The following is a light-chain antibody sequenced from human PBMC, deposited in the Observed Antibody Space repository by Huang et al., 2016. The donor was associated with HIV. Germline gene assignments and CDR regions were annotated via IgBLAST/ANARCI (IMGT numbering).Light chain of an antibody. J-gene: IGKJ1*01. CDR2: GAS. CDR1: QSVSSN. Sequence: IVMTQSSATLSVSPGERATLSCRASQSVSSNLAWYQQKPGHAPRLLIYGASTRATGIPARFSGSGSGTEFTLTISSLQSEDFAVYYCQQYNNWPRTFGQGTKVEIK. CDR3: QQYNNWPRT. V-gene: IGKV3-15*01.